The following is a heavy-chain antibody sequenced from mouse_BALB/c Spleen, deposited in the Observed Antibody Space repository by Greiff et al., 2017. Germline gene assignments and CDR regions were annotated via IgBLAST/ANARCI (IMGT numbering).Heavy chain of an antibody. D-gene: IGHD5-5*01. CDR1: GFNIKDYY. CDR3: IYLKGFAY. Sequence: EVQLQQSGAELVRSGASVKLSCTASGFNIKDYYMHWVKQRPEQGLEWIGWIDPENGDTEYAPKFQGKATMTADTSSNTAYLQLSSLTSEDTAVYYCIYLKGFAYWGQGTLVTVAA. CDR2: IDPENGDT. V-gene: IGHV14-4*02. J-gene: IGHJ3*01.